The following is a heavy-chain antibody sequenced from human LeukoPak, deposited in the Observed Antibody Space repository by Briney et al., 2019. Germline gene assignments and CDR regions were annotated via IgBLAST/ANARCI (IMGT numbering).Heavy chain of an antibody. CDR3: ATSSRGYFYYYMDV. CDR1: GYSITTYW. CDR2: IYPGDPHT. V-gene: IGHV5-51*01. Sequence: GESLKLSCKGFGYSITTYWIAWVRQMPGKGLEWMGIIYPGDPHTRYSPSFQGQVTISADKSISTAYLQWSSLKASDTAMYYCATSSRGYFYYYMDVWGKGTTVTVSS. J-gene: IGHJ6*03. D-gene: IGHD6-6*01.